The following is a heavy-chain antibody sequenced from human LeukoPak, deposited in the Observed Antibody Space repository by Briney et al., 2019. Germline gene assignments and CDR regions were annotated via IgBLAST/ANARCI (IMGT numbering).Heavy chain of an antibody. CDR3: ARAGRAYSYGPFDY. Sequence: PSETLSLTCTVSGGSISSYYWRWIRQPPGKGLEWIGYIYYSGSTNYNPSLKSRVTISVDTSKDQFSLKLSSVTAADTAVYYCARAGRAYSYGPFDYWGQGTLVTVSS. V-gene: IGHV4-59*01. D-gene: IGHD5-18*01. CDR2: IYYSGST. J-gene: IGHJ4*02. CDR1: GGSISSYY.